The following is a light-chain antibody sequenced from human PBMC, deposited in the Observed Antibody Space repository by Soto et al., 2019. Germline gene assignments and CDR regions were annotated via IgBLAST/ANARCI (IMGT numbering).Light chain of an antibody. CDR3: CSYAGSYTHV. CDR1: SSDVGTYTY. J-gene: IGLJ1*01. CDR2: DVI. V-gene: IGLV2-11*01. Sequence: QSVLPQPPSASGPPGHSVTISCTGTSSDVGTYTYVSWYQQHPGKAPKLIIYDVIKRPSGVPDRFSGSKSGNTASLTISGLQAEDEADYYCCSYAGSYTHVFGTGTKGTVL.